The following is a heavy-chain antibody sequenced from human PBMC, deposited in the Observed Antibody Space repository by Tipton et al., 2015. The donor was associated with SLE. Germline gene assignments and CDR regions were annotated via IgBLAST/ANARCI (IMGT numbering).Heavy chain of an antibody. CDR2: VYTTGRT. Sequence: TLSLTCAVSGGSIIRSSYYWTWIRQPAGKALEWIGHVYTTGRTDDNPSLQSRVTISVDTSKNQLSLKLTSVTAADTAVYYCARVNWGHCYGGSCYYLDSWGQGTLVTVAS. D-gene: IGHD2-15*01. V-gene: IGHV4-61*09. CDR3: ARVNWGHCYGGSCYYLDS. J-gene: IGHJ4*02. CDR1: GGSIIRSSYY.